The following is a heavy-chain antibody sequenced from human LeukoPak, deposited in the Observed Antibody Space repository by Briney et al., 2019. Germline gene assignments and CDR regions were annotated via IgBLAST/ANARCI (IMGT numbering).Heavy chain of an antibody. CDR1: GFTFSSYG. Sequence: PGGSLRLSCAASGFTFSSYGMHWVRQAPGKGLEWVAVISYDGSNKYYADSVKGRFTISRDNSKNTLYLQMNSLRAEDTAVYYCAKVFQQQLGTPFDYWGQGTLVTVSS. J-gene: IGHJ4*02. CDR2: ISYDGSNK. V-gene: IGHV3-30*18. CDR3: AKVFQQQLGTPFDY. D-gene: IGHD6-13*01.